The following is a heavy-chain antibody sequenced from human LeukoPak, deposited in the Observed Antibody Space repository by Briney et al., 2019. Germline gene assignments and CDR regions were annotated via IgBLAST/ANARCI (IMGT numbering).Heavy chain of an antibody. V-gene: IGHV3-7*01. CDR3: ARGGHYYDSSGPPDWFDP. CDR2: IKEDGSEK. Sequence: GGSLRLSCAASGFTFSSYWMSWVRQAPGKGLEWVANIKEDGSEKDYVASVKGRFTISRDNIKNTLYLQMNSLRAEDTAVYYCARGGHYYDSSGPPDWFDPWGQGTLVTVSS. D-gene: IGHD3-22*01. J-gene: IGHJ5*02. CDR1: GFTFSSYW.